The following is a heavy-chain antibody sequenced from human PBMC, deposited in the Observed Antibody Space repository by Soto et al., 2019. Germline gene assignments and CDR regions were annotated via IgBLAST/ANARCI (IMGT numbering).Heavy chain of an antibody. D-gene: IGHD4-4*01. V-gene: IGHV3-33*01. J-gene: IGHJ6*02. CDR2: IWYDGSNK. CDR3: AREWLQSKYYYYGMDV. Sequence: GGSLRLSCAASGFTLSSYGMHWVRQAPGKGLEWVAVIWYDGSNKYYADSVKGRFTISRDNSKNTLYLQMNSLRAEDTAVYYCAREWLQSKYYYYGMDVWGQGTTVTVSS. CDR1: GFTLSSYG.